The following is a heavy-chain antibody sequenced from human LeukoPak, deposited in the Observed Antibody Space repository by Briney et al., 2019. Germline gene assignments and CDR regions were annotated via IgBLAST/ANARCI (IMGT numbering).Heavy chain of an antibody. Sequence: SSETLSLTCTVSGGSISSYYWSWIRQPAGKGLEWIGRIYTSGSTNYNPSLKSRVTMSVDTSKNQFSLRLSSVTAADTAAYYCARDRYGSGSYYKSWFDPWGQGTLVTVSS. D-gene: IGHD3-10*01. CDR3: ARDRYGSGSYYKSWFDP. J-gene: IGHJ5*02. V-gene: IGHV4-4*07. CDR1: GGSISSYY. CDR2: IYTSGST.